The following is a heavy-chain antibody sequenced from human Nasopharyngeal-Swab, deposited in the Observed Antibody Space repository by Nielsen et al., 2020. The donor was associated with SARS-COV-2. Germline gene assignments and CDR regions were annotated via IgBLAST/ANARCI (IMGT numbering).Heavy chain of an antibody. V-gene: IGHV3-33*01. D-gene: IGHD1-20*01. Sequence: WIRQPPGKGLEWVAVIWYDGSNKYYADSVKGRFTISRDNSKNTLYLQMNSLRAEDTAVYYCTRDLYNWNHDAFDIWGQGTMVTVSS. CDR3: TRDLYNWNHDAFDI. J-gene: IGHJ3*02. CDR2: IWYDGSNK.